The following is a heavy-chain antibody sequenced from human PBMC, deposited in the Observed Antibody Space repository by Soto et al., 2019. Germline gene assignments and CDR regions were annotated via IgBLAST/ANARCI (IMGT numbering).Heavy chain of an antibody. J-gene: IGHJ3*02. CDR2: LKEDGSEK. CDR3: AKVLRPYSSSWSDAFGI. Sequence: GGSLRLSCAASGFTFSSYWMSWVRQAPGKGLEWVANLKEDGSEKYYADSVKGRFTISRDNSKNTLYLQMNSLRAEDTAVYYCAKVLRPYSSSWSDAFGIWGQGTMVTVSS. CDR1: GFTFSSYW. V-gene: IGHV3-7*03. D-gene: IGHD6-13*01.